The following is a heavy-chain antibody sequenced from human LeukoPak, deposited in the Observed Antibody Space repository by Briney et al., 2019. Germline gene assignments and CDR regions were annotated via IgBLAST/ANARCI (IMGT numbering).Heavy chain of an antibody. D-gene: IGHD6-6*01. CDR3: ARRGGSSSRRSPIDY. V-gene: IGHV3-7*01. CDR1: GFTFSDYW. Sequence: GGSLRLSCTASGFTFSDYWMTWVRQAPGKGPEWVANIKQDGSQRYYVDSVRGRFTISRDNAKNSLFLQMNGLRAEDTAVYHCARRGGSSSRRSPIDYWGQGTLVTVSS. J-gene: IGHJ4*02. CDR2: IKQDGSQR.